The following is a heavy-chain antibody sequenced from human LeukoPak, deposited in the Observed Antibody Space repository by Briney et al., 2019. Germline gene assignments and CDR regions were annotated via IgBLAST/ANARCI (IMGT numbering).Heavy chain of an antibody. CDR1: SGSISSYY. J-gene: IGHJ4*02. CDR3: AGDAAYRGFDY. D-gene: IGHD1-1*01. Sequence: PSETLSLTCTVSSGSISSYYWSWIRQPAGKGLEWIGRIYTSGSTNYNPSLKSRVTMSVDTSKNQFSLKLSSVTAADTAVYYCAGDAAYRGFDYWGQGTLVTVSS. CDR2: IYTSGST. V-gene: IGHV4-4*07.